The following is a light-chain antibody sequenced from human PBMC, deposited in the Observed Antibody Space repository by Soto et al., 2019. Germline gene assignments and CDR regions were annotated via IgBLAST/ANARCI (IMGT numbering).Light chain of an antibody. CDR3: QQGYSNPWT. CDR2: AAS. V-gene: IGKV1-39*01. Sequence: DIQMTQSPSSLSASIGDRVTITCRASQTVNTYLHWYQQKPGKAPKLLIYAASNLQSGVPSRFSGSGSGTNFTLSLNSLQPEDFATYYCQQGYSNPWTFGPGTKVEIK. J-gene: IGKJ1*01. CDR1: QTVNTY.